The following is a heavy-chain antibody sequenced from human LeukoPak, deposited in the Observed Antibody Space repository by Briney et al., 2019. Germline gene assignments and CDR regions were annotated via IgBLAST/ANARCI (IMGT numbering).Heavy chain of an antibody. V-gene: IGHV1-2*02. CDR1: GYTFTAHY. D-gene: IGHD2-8*01. CDR2: INPSTGGT. CDR3: AREAADSSVCDF. Sequence: ASVTVSCKASGYTFTAHYIHWMRQAPGRGLEWVGWINPSTGGTEFARNVQGRVTMTRDTSINTVYMELNRLTSDDTAVFYCAREAADSSVCDFWGQGSLVTVSS. J-gene: IGHJ4*02.